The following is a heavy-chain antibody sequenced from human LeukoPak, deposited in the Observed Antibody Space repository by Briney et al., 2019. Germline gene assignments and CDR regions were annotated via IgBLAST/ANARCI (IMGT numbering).Heavy chain of an antibody. D-gene: IGHD5-18*01. CDR3: AKVRGYSYGDAFDI. V-gene: IGHV3-9*01. Sequence: GGSLRLSCAASGFTFDDYAMHWVRQAPGRGLEKVSGISWNSGSIGYADSVKGRFTISRDNAKDSLYLQMNSLRAEDTALYYCAKVRGYSYGDAFDIWGQGTMVTVSS. CDR1: GFTFDDYA. J-gene: IGHJ3*02. CDR2: ISWNSGSI.